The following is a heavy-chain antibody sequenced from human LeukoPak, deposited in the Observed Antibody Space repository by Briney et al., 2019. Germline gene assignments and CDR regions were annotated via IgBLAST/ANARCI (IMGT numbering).Heavy chain of an antibody. J-gene: IGHJ5*02. Sequence: SQTLSLTCTVSGGSISSGGYYWSWIRQPPGKGLEWIGYIYHSGSTYYNPSLKSRVTISVDRSKNQFSLKLSSVTAADTAVYYCARESASWGNNWFDPWGQGTLVTVSS. D-gene: IGHD7-27*01. V-gene: IGHV4-30-2*01. CDR2: IYHSGST. CDR1: GGSISSGGYY. CDR3: ARESASWGNNWFDP.